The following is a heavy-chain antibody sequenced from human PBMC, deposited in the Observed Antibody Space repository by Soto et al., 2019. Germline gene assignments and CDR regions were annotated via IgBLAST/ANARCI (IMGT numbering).Heavy chain of an antibody. CDR2: GYYSGIT. J-gene: IGHJ4*02. CDR1: GGSISTYY. V-gene: IGHV4-59*12. CDR3: ASQRLLWPLFDY. D-gene: IGHD3-10*01. Sequence: QVQLQESGPGLVKPSETLSLTCTVSGGSISTYYWSWIRQPPGKRLEWIGDGYYSGITDYSPSLKSRLTISVDTSKNQFSLRLSSVTAADTAVYYCASQRLLWPLFDYWGQGILVTVSS.